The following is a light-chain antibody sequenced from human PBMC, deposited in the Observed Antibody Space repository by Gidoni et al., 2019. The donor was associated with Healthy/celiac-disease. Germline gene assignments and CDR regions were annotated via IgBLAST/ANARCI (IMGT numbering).Light chain of an antibody. V-gene: IGKV3-11*01. CDR3: QQRSNWPLT. Sequence: IVLPQSPAPLALSPGERAPLSCRASQSVSSYLAWYQQNPGQAPRLLSDEASNRATGIPARFSGSGSGTDFTLTISSLEPEDCAVYYCQQRSNWPLTFGGXTKVEIK. CDR2: EAS. CDR1: QSVSSY. J-gene: IGKJ4*01.